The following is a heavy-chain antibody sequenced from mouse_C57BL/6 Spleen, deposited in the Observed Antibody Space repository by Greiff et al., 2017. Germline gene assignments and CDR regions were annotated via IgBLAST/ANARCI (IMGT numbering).Heavy chain of an antibody. V-gene: IGHV1-7*01. CDR1: GYTFTSYW. D-gene: IGHD2-5*01. CDR3: APSTIVTSWYFDV. CDR2: INPSSGYT. J-gene: IGHJ1*03. Sequence: VQLQQSGADLAKPGASVKLSCTASGYTFTSYWMPWVKQRPGQGLEWIGYINPSSGYTKYNQKFKDKATLTADKTSSTAYMQLSSLTYEDSAVYLCAPSTIVTSWYFDVWGKGTTVTVSS.